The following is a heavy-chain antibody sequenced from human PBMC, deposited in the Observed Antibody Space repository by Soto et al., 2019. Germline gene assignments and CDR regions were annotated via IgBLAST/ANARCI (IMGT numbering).Heavy chain of an antibody. Sequence: PSETLSLTCTVSGGSISSGGYYWSWIRHHPGKGLEWIGYIYYIGSTYYNPSLKSRVTISVDTSKNQFSLKLSSVTAADTAVYYCARGPPSYYYDSSGYVWFVPWGQGTLVTVSS. V-gene: IGHV4-31*03. CDR2: IYYIGST. J-gene: IGHJ5*02. D-gene: IGHD3-22*01. CDR1: GGSISSGGYY. CDR3: ARGPPSYYYDSSGYVWFVP.